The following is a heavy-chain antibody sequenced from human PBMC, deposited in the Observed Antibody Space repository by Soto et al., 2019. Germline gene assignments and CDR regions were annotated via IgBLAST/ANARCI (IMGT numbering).Heavy chain of an antibody. J-gene: IGHJ5*01. V-gene: IGHV3-66*01. Sequence: GGSLRLSCAVSGFSVSSNYMSWVRQAPWKGLEWVSIIYSGESTYNADSVKGRFTISRDNSRNTLYLQMNSLRAEDTAVYYCARDVGPGWFDSWGQGTLVTVSS. CDR1: GFSVSSNY. CDR3: ARDVGPGWFDS. D-gene: IGHD2-15*01. CDR2: IYSGEST.